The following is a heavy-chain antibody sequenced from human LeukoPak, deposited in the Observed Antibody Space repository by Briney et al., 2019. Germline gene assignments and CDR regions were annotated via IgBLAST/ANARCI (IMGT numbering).Heavy chain of an antibody. V-gene: IGHV3-23*01. CDR2: ISGSGANT. Sequence: GGSLRLSCAASGFTFSTYAMSWVRQAPGKGLEWVSTISGSGANTYYADSVRGRFTISRDNSKNTLYLHMNSLRAEDTAVYCCAKERAGYTNPYYFDYWGQGTPVTVSS. J-gene: IGHJ4*02. CDR3: AKERAGYTNPYYFDY. CDR1: GFTFSTYA. D-gene: IGHD3-16*02.